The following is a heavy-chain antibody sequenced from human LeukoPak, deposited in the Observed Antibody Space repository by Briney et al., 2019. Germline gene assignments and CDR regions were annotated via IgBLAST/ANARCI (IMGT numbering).Heavy chain of an antibody. CDR2: ISAIGGST. Sequence: PGGSLRLSCAASGFTFTTYAMSWVRQAPGKGLEWVSAISAIGGSTYYADSVKGRFTISRDNSKNTLYLQMNSLRAEDTAVYYCVKSPLNLGYCSGGSCHYFDYWGQGTLVTVSS. J-gene: IGHJ4*02. CDR1: GFTFTTYA. CDR3: VKSPLNLGYCSGGSCHYFDY. D-gene: IGHD2-15*01. V-gene: IGHV3-23*01.